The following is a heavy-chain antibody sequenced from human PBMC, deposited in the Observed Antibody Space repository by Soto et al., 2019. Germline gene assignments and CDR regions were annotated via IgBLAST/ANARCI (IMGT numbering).Heavy chain of an antibody. J-gene: IGHJ4*02. Sequence: SVKVSCKASGGTFSSYAISWVRQAPGQGLEWMGGIIPIFGTANYAQKFQGRVTITADESTSTAYMELSSLRSGDTAVYYCARERGWPHTVTRGLFAYWGRGTLVPGSS. CDR2: IIPIFGTA. V-gene: IGHV1-69*13. CDR3: ARERGWPHTVTRGLFAY. CDR1: GGTFSSYA. D-gene: IGHD4-4*01.